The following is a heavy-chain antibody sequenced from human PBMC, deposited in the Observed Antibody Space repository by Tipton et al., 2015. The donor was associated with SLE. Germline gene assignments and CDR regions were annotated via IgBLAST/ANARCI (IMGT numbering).Heavy chain of an antibody. D-gene: IGHD2-15*01. V-gene: IGHV1-69*04. J-gene: IGHJ3*02. Sequence: QSGPEVKKPGSSVKVSCKASGGTFSSYAISWVRQAPGQGLEWMGRIIPILGIANYAQKFQGRVTITADKSTSTAYMELSSLRSEDTAVYYCARGSGGSSDAFDIWGQGTMVTVSS. CDR3: ARGSGGSSDAFDI. CDR2: IIPILGIA. CDR1: GGTFSSYA.